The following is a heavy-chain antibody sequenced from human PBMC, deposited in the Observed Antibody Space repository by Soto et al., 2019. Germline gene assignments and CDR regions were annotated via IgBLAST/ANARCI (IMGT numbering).Heavy chain of an antibody. CDR3: ARTYSSSWYRGAFDI. CDR2: ISTYNGNT. D-gene: IGHD6-13*01. CDR1: GYTFDRYG. V-gene: IGHV1-18*01. J-gene: IGHJ3*02. Sequence: QVQLVQSGAEVKKPGASVKVSCKASGYTFDRYGISWVRQAPGQGLEWMGWISTYNGNTNYAQKLKGRVTMTTDTFTSTAYMELRSLRSDDTAVYYCARTYSSSWYRGAFDIWGQGTMVTVSS.